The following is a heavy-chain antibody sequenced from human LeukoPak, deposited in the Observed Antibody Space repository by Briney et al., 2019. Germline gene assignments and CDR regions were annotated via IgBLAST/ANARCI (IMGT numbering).Heavy chain of an antibody. CDR3: ARSFYDILIGYYQYFDY. CDR2: IYRDGSS. CDR1: GFTFSSYG. D-gene: IGHD3-9*01. Sequence: GGSLRPSCAASGFTFSSYGMRWVRQAPGKGLEWVSVIYRDGSSYYAESVKGRFTISRDNSKNTLYIQMNSLRAEDTAVYYCARSFYDILIGYYQYFDYWGQGTLVTVSS. V-gene: IGHV3-66*01. J-gene: IGHJ4*02.